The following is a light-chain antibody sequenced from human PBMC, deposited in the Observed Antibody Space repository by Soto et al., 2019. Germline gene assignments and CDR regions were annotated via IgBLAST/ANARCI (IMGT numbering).Light chain of an antibody. J-gene: IGKJ1*01. CDR2: AAS. CDR1: RDVGSD. Sequence: QMTQSPSSLSASVGEKIIITCRASRDVGSDVSWYQQKPGQAPKLLIYAASNLYTGVPSRFSGSRSGTEFTLTISSLQPEDFESYYCLQDYGDSWTFGPGTKVDIX. V-gene: IGKV1-6*01. CDR3: LQDYGDSWT.